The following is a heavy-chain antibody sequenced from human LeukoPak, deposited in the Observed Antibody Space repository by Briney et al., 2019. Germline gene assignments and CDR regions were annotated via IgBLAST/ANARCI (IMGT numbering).Heavy chain of an antibody. J-gene: IGHJ4*02. CDR3: GRGQGAAAGTCFDY. V-gene: IGHV5-51*01. CDR2: IYPGDSDT. Sequence: GESLKISCKGTGYSFTSYWIGWVRQMPGKGLEWMGIIYPGDSDTRDSPSFQGQVTISADQSLSPAYLQWSSLKASDTAMYYCGRGQGAAAGTCFDYWGQGTLVTVSS. D-gene: IGHD6-13*01. CDR1: GYSFTSYW.